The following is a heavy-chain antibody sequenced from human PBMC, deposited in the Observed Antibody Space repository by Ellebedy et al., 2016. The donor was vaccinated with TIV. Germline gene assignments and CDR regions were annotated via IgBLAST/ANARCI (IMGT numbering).Heavy chain of an antibody. CDR2: IKRDGSDK. J-gene: IGHJ4*02. D-gene: IGHD4-17*01. CDR1: GFTFSAYW. Sequence: GESLKISCTASGFTFSAYWMTWVRQAPGKGLEWVANIKRDGSDKNYLDSVKGRLTISRDNARNSLYLQMNTLRAEDTAVYYCARISDADYNPYSDSWGQGTLVTVSS. CDR3: ARISDADYNPYSDS. V-gene: IGHV3-7*01.